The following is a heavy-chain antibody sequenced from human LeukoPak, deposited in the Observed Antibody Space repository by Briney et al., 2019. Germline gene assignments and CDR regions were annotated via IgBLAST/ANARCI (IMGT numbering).Heavy chain of an antibody. Sequence: GASVKVSCKASGGTFSIYAISWVRQAPGQGLEWMGGIIPIFGTANYAQKFQGRVTITADESTSTAYMELSSLRSEDTAVYYCARDSAAGTGNWFDPWGQGTLVTVSS. V-gene: IGHV1-69*01. CDR2: IIPIFGTA. CDR3: ARDSAAGTGNWFDP. CDR1: GGTFSIYA. D-gene: IGHD6-13*01. J-gene: IGHJ5*02.